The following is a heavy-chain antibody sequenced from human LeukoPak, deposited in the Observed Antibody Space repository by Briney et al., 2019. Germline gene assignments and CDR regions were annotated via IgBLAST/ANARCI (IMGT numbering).Heavy chain of an antibody. D-gene: IGHD3-22*01. CDR2: ISGSGGST. V-gene: IGHV3-23*01. CDR1: GFTFSSYA. CDR3: AKAREMIVVATNTLFDY. J-gene: IGHJ4*02. Sequence: GGSLRLSCAASGFTFSSYAMSWVRQAPGKGLEWVSAISGSGGSTYYADSVKGRFTISRDNSKNTLYLQMNSLRAEDTAVYYCAKAREMIVVATNTLFDYWGQGTLVTVSS.